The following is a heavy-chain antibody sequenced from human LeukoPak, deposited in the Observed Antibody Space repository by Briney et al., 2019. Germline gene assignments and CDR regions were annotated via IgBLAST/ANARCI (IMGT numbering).Heavy chain of an antibody. CDR3: ARGGSWFGEFRWWYMDV. Sequence: GGSLRLSCAASGFTFDDYGMSWVRQAPGKGLEWISVIHSGGSTYYVDSVEGRFIISRDNSKNTVYLQMNRLRAEDTAVYYCARGGSWFGEFRWWYMDVWGKGTTVTISS. J-gene: IGHJ6*03. CDR2: IHSGGST. CDR1: GFTFDDYG. V-gene: IGHV3-53*01. D-gene: IGHD3-10*01.